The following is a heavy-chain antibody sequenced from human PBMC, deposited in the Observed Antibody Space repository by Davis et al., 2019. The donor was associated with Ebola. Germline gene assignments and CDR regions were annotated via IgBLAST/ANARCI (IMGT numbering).Heavy chain of an antibody. CDR3: ARFGRAVILAGAFDI. J-gene: IGHJ3*02. CDR2: IYSGGST. V-gene: IGHV3-66*01. Sequence: GESLKISCAASGFTVGSNYMSWVRQAPGKGLEWVSVIYSGGSTYYSDSVKGRFTISRDNSKNTLYLQMNSLRAEDTAVYYCARFGRAVILAGAFDIWGQGTMVTVSS. CDR1: GFTVGSNY. D-gene: IGHD3-22*01.